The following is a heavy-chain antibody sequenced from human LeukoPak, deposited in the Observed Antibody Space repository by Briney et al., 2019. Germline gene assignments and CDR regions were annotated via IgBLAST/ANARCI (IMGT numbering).Heavy chain of an antibody. V-gene: IGHV4-31*03. CDR2: IYYSGST. Sequence: SETLSLTCTVSGGSISSGGYYWSWIRQHPGKGLEWIGYIYYSGSTYYNPSLKSRVTISVDTSKNQFSLELSSVTAADTAVYYCANSRPRITMVRGVINYYYYGMDVWGQGTTVTVSS. CDR1: GGSISSGGYY. D-gene: IGHD3-10*01. J-gene: IGHJ6*02. CDR3: ANSRPRITMVRGVINYYYYGMDV.